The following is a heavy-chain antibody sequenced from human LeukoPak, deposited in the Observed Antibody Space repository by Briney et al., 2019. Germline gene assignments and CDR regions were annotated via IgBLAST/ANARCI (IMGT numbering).Heavy chain of an antibody. D-gene: IGHD4-17*01. CDR2: INPNSGGT. J-gene: IGHJ4*02. V-gene: IGHV1-2*02. CDR1: GYTFTGHY. Sequence: ASVKVSCKASGYTFTGHYMHWVRQAPGQGLEWMGWINPNSGGTNYAQKFQGRVTMTRDTSISTAYMELSRLRSDDTAVYYCARDTESMTTGDYWGQGTLVTVSS. CDR3: ARDTESMTTGDY.